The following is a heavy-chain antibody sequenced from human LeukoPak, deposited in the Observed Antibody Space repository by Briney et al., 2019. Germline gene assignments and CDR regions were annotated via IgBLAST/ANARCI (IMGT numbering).Heavy chain of an antibody. CDR3: ARGGFYYDFWSGYYTSHGWFDP. CDR2: INHSGST. CDR1: GGSFSGYY. V-gene: IGHV4-34*01. J-gene: IGHJ5*02. Sequence: KPSETLSLTCAVYGGSFSGYYWSWIRQPPGKGLEWIGEINHSGSTNYNPSLKGRVTISVDTSKNQFSLKLSSVTAADTAVYYCARGGFYYDFWSGYYTSHGWFDPWGQGTLVTVSS. D-gene: IGHD3-3*01.